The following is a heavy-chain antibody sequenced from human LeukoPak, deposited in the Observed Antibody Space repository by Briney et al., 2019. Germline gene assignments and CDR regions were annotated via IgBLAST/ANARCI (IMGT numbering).Heavy chain of an antibody. CDR2: IFYSGST. D-gene: IGHD3-10*01. J-gene: IGHJ5*02. V-gene: IGHV4-39*07. CDR1: GGSISTSNYY. CDR3: ARRTVLMVRGVIRFDP. Sequence: KPSETLSLTCTVSGGSISTSNYYWGWIRQPPGKGLEWIGNIFYSGSTYYSPSLKSRVTISLDTSRNQFSLKLSSVTAADTAVYYCARRTVLMVRGVIRFDPWGQGTLVTVSS.